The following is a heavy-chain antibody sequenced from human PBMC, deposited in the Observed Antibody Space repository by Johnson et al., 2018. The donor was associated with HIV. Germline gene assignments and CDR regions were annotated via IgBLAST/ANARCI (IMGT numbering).Heavy chain of an antibody. D-gene: IGHD6-19*01. CDR1: GSTVVDYD. J-gene: IGHJ3*02. CDR3: ARDWCLYSSGWYVDAFDI. Sequence: VQLVESGGGLIQPGGSLRLSCEASGSTVVDYDMSWVRKVQGKGLEWVSGFYWTGGSSGYPDPLRGRFPIPRDNSRNTLFLHMTSLRAEDTAVYYWARDWCLYSSGWYVDAFDIWGQGTMVTVSS. V-gene: IGHV3-20*04. CDR2: FYWTGGSS.